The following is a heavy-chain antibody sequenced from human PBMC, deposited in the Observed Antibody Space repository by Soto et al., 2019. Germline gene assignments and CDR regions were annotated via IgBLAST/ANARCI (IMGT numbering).Heavy chain of an antibody. J-gene: IGHJ4*02. V-gene: IGHV3-23*01. CDR1: GFTFSTCV. Sequence: EVHLLESGGGLVHPGESLRLSCGASGFTFSTCVMTWVRQAPGKGLEWVSCITGSGTGTHYADSVKGRFTISRDNTKNTMYMQMNNLRGEDTGVYYCAKGLINGRWYAEDWGQGTLVTVSS. CDR2: ITGSGTGT. D-gene: IGHD6-13*01. CDR3: AKGLINGRWYAED.